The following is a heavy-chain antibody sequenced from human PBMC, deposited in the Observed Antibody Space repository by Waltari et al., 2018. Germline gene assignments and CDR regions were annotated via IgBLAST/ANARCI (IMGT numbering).Heavy chain of an antibody. CDR3: ATYIGASVGTAAFDV. Sequence: QLQLQESGPRLVRHSETLSLICRVSGVSITSNRHYWAWIRQSPGQGLDWFGTVSYSGTTYLRPSLKSRVSVSRDTSKNQVSLLLGSVTASDMAVYYCATYIGASVGTAAFDVWGQGTMVTVSS. J-gene: IGHJ3*01. CDR1: GVSITSNRHY. V-gene: IGHV4-39*01. D-gene: IGHD5-12*01. CDR2: VSYSGTT.